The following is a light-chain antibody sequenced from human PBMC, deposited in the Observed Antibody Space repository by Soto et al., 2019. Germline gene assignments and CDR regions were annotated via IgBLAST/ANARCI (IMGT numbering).Light chain of an antibody. CDR3: QQYKNYYPT. CDR2: DAS. V-gene: IGKV1-5*01. J-gene: IGKJ1*01. CDR1: QSLSNW. Sequence: DIQMTQSPSTLSAFVGDRVTITCRASQSLSNWLAWYQQKPGKAPKILIYDASSLESGVPSRFSGSGSGTEFTLTISSLQPDDFAIYYCQQYKNYYPTFGQGTKVDIK.